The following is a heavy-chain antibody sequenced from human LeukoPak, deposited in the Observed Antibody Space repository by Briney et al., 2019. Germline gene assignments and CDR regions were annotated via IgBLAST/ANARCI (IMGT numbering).Heavy chain of an antibody. CDR2: IKQDGSEK. CDR1: GFTFSSYW. CDR3: ARGRTRGYSYVYYFDY. Sequence: GGSLRLSCAASGFTFSSYWMSWVRQAPGKGLEWVANIKQDGSEKYYVDSVKGRFTISRDNAKNSLYLQMNSLRAEDTAVYYCARGRTRGYSYVYYFDYWGQGTLVTVSS. V-gene: IGHV3-7*01. J-gene: IGHJ4*02. D-gene: IGHD5-18*01.